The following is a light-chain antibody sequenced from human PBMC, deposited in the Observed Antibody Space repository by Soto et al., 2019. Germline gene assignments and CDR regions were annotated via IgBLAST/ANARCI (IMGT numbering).Light chain of an antibody. CDR3: SSYTSSDTLV. J-gene: IGLJ2*01. V-gene: IGLV2-14*01. CDR1: TSDVGLYNY. CDR2: EVS. Sequence: QSALTQPASVSGSPGQSITISCTGTTSDVGLYNYVSWYQQHPGKAPKLMISEVSNRPSGVSNRFSGSKSGNTASLTISGLQAEDEADYSCSSYTSSDTLVFGAGTKLTVL.